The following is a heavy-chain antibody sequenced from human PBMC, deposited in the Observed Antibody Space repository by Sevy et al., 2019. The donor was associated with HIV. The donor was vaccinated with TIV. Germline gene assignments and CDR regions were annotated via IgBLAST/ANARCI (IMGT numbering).Heavy chain of an antibody. V-gene: IGHV3-49*03. Sequence: GGSLGLSCTSSGFTFGDYAMSWFRQAPGKGLEWVAFIRRNSHEPYGGTTEYAASVKGRFTISRDDSKDIAYLQMNSLKTEDTAVYYCTRALATADTPEYYFDYWGQGILVTVSS. D-gene: IGHD5-12*01. CDR3: TRALATADTPEYYFDY. J-gene: IGHJ4*02. CDR2: IRRNSHEPYGGTT. CDR1: GFTFGDYA.